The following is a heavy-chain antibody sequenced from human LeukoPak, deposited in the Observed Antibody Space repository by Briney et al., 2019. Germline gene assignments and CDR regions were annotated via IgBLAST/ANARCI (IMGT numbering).Heavy chain of an antibody. CDR3: ARDLAAAGISGGMGV. Sequence: PSETLSLTCAVYGGSFSGYYWSWIRQPPGKGLEWIGSIYYSGSTYYNPSLKSRVTISVDTSKNQFSLKLSSVTAADTAVYYCARDLAAAGISGGMGVWGQGTTVTVSS. CDR2: IYYSGST. CDR1: GGSFSGYY. D-gene: IGHD6-13*01. V-gene: IGHV4-34*01. J-gene: IGHJ6*02.